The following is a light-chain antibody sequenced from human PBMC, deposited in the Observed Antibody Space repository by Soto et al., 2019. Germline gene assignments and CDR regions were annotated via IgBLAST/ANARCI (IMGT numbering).Light chain of an antibody. Sequence: DIQMSQSPSSLSAYVGDRVTITCRASQGITNDLGWYQQKPGKAPKLLIYAASSLQSGVPSRFSGSGSGTDFTLTISSLQPEDFATYYCQQSYSTPTFGQGTRLEIK. J-gene: IGKJ5*01. CDR3: QQSYSTPT. CDR1: QGITND. CDR2: AAS. V-gene: IGKV1-39*01.